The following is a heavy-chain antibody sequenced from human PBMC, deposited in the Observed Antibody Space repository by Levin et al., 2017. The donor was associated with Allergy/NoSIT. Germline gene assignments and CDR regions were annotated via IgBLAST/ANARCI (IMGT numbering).Heavy chain of an antibody. CDR3: ARAGSGYDSHPFFDY. CDR2: IYHSGST. CDR1: GGSISSGGYS. V-gene: IGHV4-30-2*01. D-gene: IGHD5-12*01. Sequence: PSETLSLTCAVSGGSISSGGYSWSWIRQPPGKGLEWIGYIYHSGSTYYNPSLKSRVTISVDRSKNQFSLKLSSVTAADTAVYYCARAGSGYDSHPFFDYWGQGTLVTVSS. J-gene: IGHJ4*02.